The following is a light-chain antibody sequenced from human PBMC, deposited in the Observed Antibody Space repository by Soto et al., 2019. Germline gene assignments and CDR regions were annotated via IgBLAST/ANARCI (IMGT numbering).Light chain of an antibody. CDR1: QSVSSN. CDR2: DAS. CDR3: QQRSNWPPIT. V-gene: IGKV3-11*01. J-gene: IGKJ5*01. Sequence: EIVMTQSPATPSVSPGERSTLSVSSSQSVSSNLAWYQQKPGQAPRLLIYDASNRATGIPARFSGSGSGTDFTLTISSLEPEDFAVYYCQQRSNWPPITFGQGTRLEIK.